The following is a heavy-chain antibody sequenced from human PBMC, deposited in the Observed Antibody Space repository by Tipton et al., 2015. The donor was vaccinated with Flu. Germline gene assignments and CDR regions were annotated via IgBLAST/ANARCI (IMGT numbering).Heavy chain of an antibody. CDR2: LSYSGRA. J-gene: IGHJ4*02. V-gene: IGHV4-39*07. D-gene: IGHD6-19*01. CDR3: ARGYSSGHHDY. Sequence: TLSLTCTVSGDSISSTTSFWVWIRQPPGKWLEWIGTLSYSGRASYSPSLESRLTISLDTSKNQFSLKVRSVTAADTAVYYCARGYSSGHHDYWGQGTLVTVSS. CDR1: GDSISSTTSF.